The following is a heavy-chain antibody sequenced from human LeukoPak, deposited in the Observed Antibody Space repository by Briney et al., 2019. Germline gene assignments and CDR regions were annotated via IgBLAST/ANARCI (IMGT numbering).Heavy chain of an antibody. CDR3: ARGPSYYGSGSSGDY. V-gene: IGHV1-2*02. J-gene: IGHJ4*02. CDR2: INPNSGGT. Sequence: ASVKVSCKASGYTFTGYYMHWVRQAPGQGLEWMGWINPNSGGTNYAQKFQGRVTMTRDTSISTAYMELSRLRSDDTAVYYCARGPSYYGSGSSGDYWGQGTLVTVSS. CDR1: GYTFTGYY. D-gene: IGHD3-10*01.